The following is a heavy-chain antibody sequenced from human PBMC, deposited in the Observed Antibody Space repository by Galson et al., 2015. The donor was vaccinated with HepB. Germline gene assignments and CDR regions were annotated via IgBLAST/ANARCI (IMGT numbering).Heavy chain of an antibody. D-gene: IGHD6-19*01. CDR2: TYYRSMWYT. V-gene: IGHV6-1*01. Sequence: CAISGDSVSNNKAAWNWIRQSPSRGLEWLGRTYYRSMWYTDYAPSGKSRITVNPYTSTNQFSLEVTSVTPDDTAVYFCAREEAGTYCFDNWGQGTLVTVSS. CDR3: AREEAGTYCFDN. J-gene: IGHJ4*02. CDR1: GDSVSNNKAA.